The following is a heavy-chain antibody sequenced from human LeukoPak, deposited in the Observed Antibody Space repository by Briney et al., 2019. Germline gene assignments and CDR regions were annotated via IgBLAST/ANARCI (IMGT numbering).Heavy chain of an antibody. Sequence: ASVKVSCKVSGYTLTELSMHWVRQAPGKGREWMGGFDPEDGETIYAQKFQGRVTMAEDTSTDTAYMELSSLRSEDTAVYYCATRTASGGHFDYWGQGTLVTVSS. J-gene: IGHJ4*02. CDR1: GYTLTELS. D-gene: IGHD1-1*01. CDR2: FDPEDGET. V-gene: IGHV1-24*01. CDR3: ATRTASGGHFDY.